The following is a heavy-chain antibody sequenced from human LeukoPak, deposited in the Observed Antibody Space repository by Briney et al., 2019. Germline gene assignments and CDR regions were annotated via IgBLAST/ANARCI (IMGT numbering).Heavy chain of an antibody. CDR3: ARGLVVVAATRWVEP. D-gene: IGHD2-15*01. Sequence: SETMSLTCAVSGYSISSGYSWGCIRQPPGKGREWIGCIYHSGSTYYNPSLKRRVTMSVDTSKNQFSLKLSSVTAADTAVYYCARGLVVVAATRWVEPWGQGTLVTVSS. J-gene: IGHJ5*02. V-gene: IGHV4-38-2*01. CDR2: IYHSGST. CDR1: GYSISSGYS.